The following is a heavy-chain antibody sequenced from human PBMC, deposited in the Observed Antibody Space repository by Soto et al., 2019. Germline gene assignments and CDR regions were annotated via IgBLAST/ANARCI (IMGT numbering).Heavy chain of an antibody. J-gene: IGHJ2*01. CDR2: IKPSDIT. V-gene: IGHV3-23*01. CDR1: GFTFTTYA. D-gene: IGHD5-12*01. CDR3: AKSPRGDGYADWYFDL. Sequence: GGSLRHSCAASGFTFTTYALTWGRLAPGRGLEWVSSIKPSDITYYPDSVRGRFTVSRDNSKNTLYLQMSSLRVEDTAIYYCAKSPRGDGYADWYFDLWGRGTLVTVSS.